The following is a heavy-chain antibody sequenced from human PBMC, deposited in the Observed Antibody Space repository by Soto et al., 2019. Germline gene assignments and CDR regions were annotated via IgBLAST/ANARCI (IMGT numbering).Heavy chain of an antibody. J-gene: IGHJ5*02. CDR2: INHSGST. Sequence: SETLSLTCAVYGGSFSGYYWSWIRQPPGKGLEWIGEINHSGSTNYNPSLKSRVTISVDTSKNQFSLKLSSVTAADTAVHYCARGQHDYGDYSLLAWGQGTLVTVSS. V-gene: IGHV4-34*01. D-gene: IGHD4-17*01. CDR3: ARGQHDYGDYSLLA. CDR1: GGSFSGYY.